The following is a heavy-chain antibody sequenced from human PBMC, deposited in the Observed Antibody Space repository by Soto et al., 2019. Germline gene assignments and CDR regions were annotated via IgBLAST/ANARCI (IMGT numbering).Heavy chain of an antibody. CDR3: ARVASDGSSWYLVDY. V-gene: IGHV3-11*06. CDR1: GFTFSDYY. CDR2: ISSSSSYT. D-gene: IGHD6-13*01. J-gene: IGHJ4*02. Sequence: QVQLVESGGGLVKPGGSLRLSCAASGFTFSDYYMSWIRQAPGKGLEWVSYISSSSSYTNYADSVKGRFTISRDNAKNSLYLQMNRLRAEDTAVYYCARVASDGSSWYLVDYWGQGTLVTVSS.